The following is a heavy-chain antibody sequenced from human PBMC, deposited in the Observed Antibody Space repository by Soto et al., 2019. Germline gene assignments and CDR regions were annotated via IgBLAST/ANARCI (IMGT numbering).Heavy chain of an antibody. V-gene: IGHV3-30-3*01. CDR3: AREDESSGHAGTFQH. J-gene: IGHJ1*01. CDR1: GFTFSGYI. D-gene: IGHD3-22*01. CDR2: ISHDGNK. Sequence: QVQLVESGGDVVQPGRSLRLSCAASGFTFSGYIFHWVRQTPGKGLELVGLISHDGNKQYADSVKDRFTISRDNSKNEVHLQMNSLSVEDTALYDCAREDESSGHAGTFQHWGQGTLVTVSP.